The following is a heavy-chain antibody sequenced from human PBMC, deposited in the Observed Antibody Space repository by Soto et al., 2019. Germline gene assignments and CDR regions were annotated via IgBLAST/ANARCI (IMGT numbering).Heavy chain of an antibody. CDR1: GGSISSYY. Sequence: QVQLQESGPGLVKPSETLSLTCTVSGGSISSYYWSWIRQPPGKGLEWIGYIYYSGSTNYNPSLKRRVTISVDPSKNTFSRKLSSVPAADTAVYYWARQQWRVLNAFDIWGQGTMVTVSS. D-gene: IGHD6-19*01. J-gene: IGHJ3*02. V-gene: IGHV4-59*01. CDR3: ARQQWRVLNAFDI. CDR2: IYYSGST.